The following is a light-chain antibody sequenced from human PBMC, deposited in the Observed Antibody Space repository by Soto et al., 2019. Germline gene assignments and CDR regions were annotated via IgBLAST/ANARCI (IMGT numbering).Light chain of an antibody. V-gene: IGKV1-39*01. Sequence: DIQMTQSPSSLSASVGDRVTITCRASQSISSYLNWYQQKPGKAPKLLIYAASSLQSGVPSRFSGSRSGTDVTLTISSLQPEDFATYYCQQSYSTPPYAFGQWTKLEIK. CDR3: QQSYSTPPYA. CDR2: AAS. J-gene: IGKJ2*01. CDR1: QSISSY.